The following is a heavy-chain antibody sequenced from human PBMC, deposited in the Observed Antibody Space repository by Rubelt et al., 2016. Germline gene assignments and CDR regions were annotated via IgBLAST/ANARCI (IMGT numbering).Heavy chain of an antibody. CDR2: ISAYNGNT. CDR3: ARDHYDYVWGSRQGYYYGMDV. J-gene: IGHJ6*02. D-gene: IGHD3-16*01. V-gene: IGHV1-18*01. Sequence: MGWISAYNGNTNYAQKLQGRVTMTTDTSTSTAYMELRSLRSDDTAVYYCARDHYDYVWGSRQGYYYGMDVWGQGTTVTVSS.